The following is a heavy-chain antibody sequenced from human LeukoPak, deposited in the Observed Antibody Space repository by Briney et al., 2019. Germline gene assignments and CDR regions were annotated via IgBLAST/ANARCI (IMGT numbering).Heavy chain of an antibody. J-gene: IGHJ6*02. CDR1: GYTFTSYY. V-gene: IGHV1-46*01. Sequence: GASVTVSCKASGYTFTSYYMHWVRQAPGQGLEWMGIINPSGGSTSYAQKFQGRVTMTRDTSTSTVYMELSSLRSEDTAVYYCARARDCSGGSCYSHYYYYYGMDVWGQGTTVTVSS. CDR2: INPSGGST. CDR3: ARARDCSGGSCYSHYYYYYGMDV. D-gene: IGHD2-15*01.